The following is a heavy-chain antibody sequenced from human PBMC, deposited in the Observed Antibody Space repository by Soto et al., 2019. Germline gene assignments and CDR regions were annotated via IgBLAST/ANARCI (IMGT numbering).Heavy chain of an antibody. V-gene: IGHV3-30*19. CDR3: VKKIMGYAANSDAMDV. Sequence: GGSLRLSCTPSGFTFRNYGLHWVRQAPGKGLEWVALISYDGDNKYYTDSARGRFTVSRDNFKNKLFLQMDSLRPEDTAVYHCVKKIMGYAANSDAMDVWGQGTTVTVSS. D-gene: IGHD2-8*01. CDR1: GFTFRNYG. J-gene: IGHJ6*02. CDR2: ISYDGDNK.